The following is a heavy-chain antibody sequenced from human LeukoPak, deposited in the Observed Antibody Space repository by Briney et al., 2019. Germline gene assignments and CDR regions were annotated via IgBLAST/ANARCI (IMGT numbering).Heavy chain of an antibody. J-gene: IGHJ6*03. CDR3: ARDGYCSSTSCYGADYYYYYMDV. D-gene: IGHD2-2*03. CDR2: ISSSGSTI. V-gene: IGHV3-48*03. CDR1: GFTFGDYA. Sequence: GGSLRLSCTASGFTFGDYAMNWVRQAPGKGLEWASYISSSGSTIYYADSVKGRFTISRDNAKNSLYLQMNSLRAEDTAVYYCARDGYCSSTSCYGADYYYYYMDVWGKGTTVTVSS.